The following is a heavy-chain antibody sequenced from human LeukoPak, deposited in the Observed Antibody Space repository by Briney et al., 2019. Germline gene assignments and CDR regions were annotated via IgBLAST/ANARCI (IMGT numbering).Heavy chain of an antibody. CDR3: ARGGLRQQLVRGDHFDD. J-gene: IGHJ4*02. V-gene: IGHV3-66*01. Sequence: GGSLRLSCAASGFSVSSNYMSWVRQAPGKGLEWVSVIYSGGSTYYADSVKGRFSTSRDNSKNTLYLQMNSLRDEDTAVYYCARGGLRQQLVRGDHFDDWGQGTLATVSS. CDR1: GFSVSSNY. CDR2: IYSGGST. D-gene: IGHD6-13*01.